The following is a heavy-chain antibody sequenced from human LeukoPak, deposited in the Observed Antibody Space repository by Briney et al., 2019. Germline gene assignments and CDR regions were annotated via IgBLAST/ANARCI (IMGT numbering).Heavy chain of an antibody. CDR3: AKDGAPYDSSGYYGY. D-gene: IGHD3-22*01. J-gene: IGHJ4*02. V-gene: IGHV3-9*01. CDR1: GFTFDDYA. Sequence: GRSLRLSCAASGFTFDDYAMHWVRQAPGKGLEWVSGISWNSGSIGYADSVKGRFTISRDNSKNTLYLQMNSLRAEDTAVYYCAKDGAPYDSSGYYGYWGQGTLVTVSS. CDR2: ISWNSGSI.